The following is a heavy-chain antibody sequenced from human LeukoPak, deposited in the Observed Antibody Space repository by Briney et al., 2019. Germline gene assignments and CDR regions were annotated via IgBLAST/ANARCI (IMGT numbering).Heavy chain of an antibody. CDR3: ASGGGRYYDSSGYIGY. D-gene: IGHD3-22*01. CDR2: IYYSGST. J-gene: IGHJ4*02. V-gene: IGHV4-59*01. CDR1: GGSIGSYY. Sequence: SETLSLTCTVSGGSIGSYYWSWIRQPPGKGLEWIGYIYYSGSTNYNPSLKSRVTISVGTSKNQFSLKLSSVTAADTAVYYCASGGGRYYDSSGYIGYWGQGTLVTVSS.